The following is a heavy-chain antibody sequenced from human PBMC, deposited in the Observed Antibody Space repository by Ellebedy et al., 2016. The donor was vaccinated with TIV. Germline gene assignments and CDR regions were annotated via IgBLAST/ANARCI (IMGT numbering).Heavy chain of an antibody. Sequence: ASVKVSCKASGCTFTGYYMHWVRQAPGQGLEWMGWINPSGGSTSYAQKFQGRVTMTRDTSTSTVYMELSSLRSEDTAVYYCARDWCQTGESLCYDYFDYWGQGTLVTVSS. V-gene: IGHV1-46*01. CDR2: INPSGGST. CDR3: ARDWCQTGESLCYDYFDY. J-gene: IGHJ4*02. CDR1: GCTFTGYY. D-gene: IGHD7-27*01.